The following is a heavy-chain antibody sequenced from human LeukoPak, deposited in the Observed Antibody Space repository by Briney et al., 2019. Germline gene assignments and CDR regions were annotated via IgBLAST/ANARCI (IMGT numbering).Heavy chain of an antibody. V-gene: IGHV1-2*02. J-gene: IGHJ3*02. CDR3: ARDHGDDAFDI. CDR2: INSNRGGT. Sequence: ASVKVSCKASRYTFTNYYIHWVRQAPGQGLEWMGWINSNRGGTNYAQKFQGRVTMTRDTSISTAYMELRSVRSDDTAVYYCARDHGDDAFDIWGPGTMVTVSS. CDR1: RYTFTNYY. D-gene: IGHD3-3*01.